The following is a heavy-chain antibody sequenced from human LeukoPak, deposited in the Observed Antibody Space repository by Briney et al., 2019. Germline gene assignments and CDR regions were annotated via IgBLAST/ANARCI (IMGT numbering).Heavy chain of an antibody. CDR3: AKGKHEYSSSWFDY. CDR2: ISGSGGSK. V-gene: IGHV3-23*01. D-gene: IGHD6-13*01. J-gene: IGHJ4*02. CDR1: GFTFSRYD. Sequence: PGGSLRLSCAASGFTFSRYDMSWVGQAPGKGLEGVSAISGSGGSKYYADSVKGRFTISRDNSKNTLYLQMNSLRAEDTAVYYCAKGKHEYSSSWFDYWGQGTLVTVSS.